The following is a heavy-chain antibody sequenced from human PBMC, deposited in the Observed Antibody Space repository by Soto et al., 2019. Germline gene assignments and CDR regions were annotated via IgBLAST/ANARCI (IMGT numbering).Heavy chain of an antibody. Sequence: ETLSLTCTVSGASMSSYYWSWIRQPPGKGLECIGYIYTSGDINYSPSLKSRATISLDTSKNQFSLNLRSVTAADTAVYYCASTARVFAYWGQGTLVTVSS. CDR3: ASTARVFAY. V-gene: IGHV4-59*01. D-gene: IGHD5-18*01. CDR2: IYTSGDI. CDR1: GASMSSYY. J-gene: IGHJ4*02.